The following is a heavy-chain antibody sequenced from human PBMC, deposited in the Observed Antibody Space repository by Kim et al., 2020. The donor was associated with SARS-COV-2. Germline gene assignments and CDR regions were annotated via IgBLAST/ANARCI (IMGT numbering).Heavy chain of an antibody. D-gene: IGHD4-17*01. Sequence: NYAQKFQGRVTMTRDTSISTAYMELSRLGSDDTAVYYCASNGDYVLGPEYWGQGTLVTVSS. J-gene: IGHJ4*02. CDR3: ASNGDYVLGPEY. V-gene: IGHV1-2*02.